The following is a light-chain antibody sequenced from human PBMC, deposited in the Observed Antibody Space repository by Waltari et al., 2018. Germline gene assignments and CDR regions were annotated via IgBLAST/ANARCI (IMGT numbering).Light chain of an antibody. CDR3: QKYESLPAT. CDR1: QSVGTY. Sequence: EIVLTQSPGTLSLSPGERATLSCRASQSVGTYLAWYQQKPGQAPRPRIYETYRRATGTPDRFSGSGSGTDFSLTISRLEPEDFAVYYCQKYESLPATFGQGTTVEIK. V-gene: IGKV3-20*01. CDR2: ETY. J-gene: IGKJ1*01.